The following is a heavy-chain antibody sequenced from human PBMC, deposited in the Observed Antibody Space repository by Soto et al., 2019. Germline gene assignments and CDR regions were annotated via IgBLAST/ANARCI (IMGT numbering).Heavy chain of an antibody. CDR2: ISAYTGHT. Sequence: APVKVSCKASGYTCTSYGISWVRQAPGPGLEWMGWISAYTGHTNYAKKLQGRGTVTTTTFTSTASMELRRLRSEDTVVYDCARDFVGSLAYYYYCRYGWDRGTTCTVAS. CDR3: ARDFVGSLAYYYYCRYG. J-gene: IGHJ6*02. V-gene: IGHV1-18*04. D-gene: IGHD3-10*01. CDR1: GYTCTSYG.